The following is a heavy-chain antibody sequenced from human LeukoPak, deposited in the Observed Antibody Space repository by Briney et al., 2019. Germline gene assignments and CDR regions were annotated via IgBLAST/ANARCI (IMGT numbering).Heavy chain of an antibody. J-gene: IGHJ5*02. Sequence: PGGSLRLSCAASGFTFTTYFMSWVRQAPGKGLEWVSGISNSGGSTYYADSVKGRFTISRDNSKNMLYLQMNSLRVEDTAVYYCSRDLTAWGQGILVTVSS. V-gene: IGHV3-23*01. CDR2: ISNSGGST. CDR3: SRDLTA. CDR1: GFTFTTYF.